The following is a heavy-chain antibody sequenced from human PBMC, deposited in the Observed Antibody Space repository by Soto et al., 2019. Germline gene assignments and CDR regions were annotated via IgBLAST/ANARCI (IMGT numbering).Heavy chain of an antibody. CDR2: ISMTTSYV. J-gene: IGHJ5*01. CDR3: ARDPSEGRVGNWFES. CDR1: GFMFSRYG. Sequence: EVQLVESGGGLVKPGGSLRLSCAASGFMFSRYGMSWVRQAPGKGLKWVASISMTTSYVYYADSVRGRFSISRYNAKKILYLEMYALRTEDTAVYYCARDPSEGRVGNWFESWGQGTLVTVSS. V-gene: IGHV3-21*01. D-gene: IGHD2-2*01.